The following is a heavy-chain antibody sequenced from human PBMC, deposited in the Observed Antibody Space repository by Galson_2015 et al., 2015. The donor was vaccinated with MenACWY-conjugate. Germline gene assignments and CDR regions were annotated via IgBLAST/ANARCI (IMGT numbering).Heavy chain of an antibody. CDR1: GYTLTELS. CDR2: FNPDDGET. CDR3: ASDGEAEFYHGMDV. Sequence: SVKVSCKVSGYTLTELSMHWVRQAPGEGLEWMGGFNPDDGETIFAQKFQGRVTITEDTSTDTAYMELSSLTSEDTAVYFCASDGEAEFYHGMDVWGQGTTVTVSS. J-gene: IGHJ6*02. D-gene: IGHD3-10*01. V-gene: IGHV1-24*01.